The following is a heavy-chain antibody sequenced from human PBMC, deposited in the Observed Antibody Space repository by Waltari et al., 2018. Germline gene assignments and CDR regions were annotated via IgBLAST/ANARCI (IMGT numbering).Heavy chain of an antibody. CDR3: ARDGAGPEYNWFDP. CDR1: GGSISSSSYY. J-gene: IGHJ5*02. CDR2: IYYSGST. V-gene: IGHV4-39*07. Sequence: QLQLQESGPGLVKPSETLSLTCTVSGGSISSSSYYWGWIRQPPGKGLEWIGSIYYSGSTYYNPTLQSSVTISVDTSKNQVSLKLSTVTAADTAVYYCARDGAGPEYNWFDPWGQGTLVTVSS. D-gene: IGHD1-26*01.